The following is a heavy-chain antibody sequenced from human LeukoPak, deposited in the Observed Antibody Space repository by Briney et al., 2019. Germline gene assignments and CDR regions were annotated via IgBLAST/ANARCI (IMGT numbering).Heavy chain of an antibody. D-gene: IGHD6-19*01. CDR1: GGSISSYY. Sequence: PGALSLTCIVSGGSISSYYWSWIRQPAGKGLEWIGRIYSSGNTNYNPSLKSRVTILVDKSKNQFSLKLSSVTAADTAVYYCARSGPIAVAGVDYWGQGTLVTVSS. V-gene: IGHV4-4*07. CDR2: IYSSGNT. CDR3: ARSGPIAVAGVDY. J-gene: IGHJ4*02.